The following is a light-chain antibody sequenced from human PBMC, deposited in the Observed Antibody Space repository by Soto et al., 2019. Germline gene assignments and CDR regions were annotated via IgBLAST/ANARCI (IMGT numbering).Light chain of an antibody. CDR1: QSVSSY. CDR3: QQRSNWPLT. Sequence: EIVLTQSPATLSLSPGERATLSCRASQSVSSYLAWYQQKHGQAPSLLIYDASNRATGIPARFSGSGSGTDLTITISSLEPEDCEVYDGQQRSNWPLTFGGGTKVDIK. J-gene: IGKJ4*01. V-gene: IGKV3-11*01. CDR2: DAS.